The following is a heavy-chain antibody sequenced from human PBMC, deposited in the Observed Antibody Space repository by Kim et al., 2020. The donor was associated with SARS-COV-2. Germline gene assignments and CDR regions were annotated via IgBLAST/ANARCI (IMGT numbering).Heavy chain of an antibody. D-gene: IGHD3-3*01. Sequence: GGSLRLSCAASGFTFDDYAMHWVRQAPGKGLEWVSLISGDGGSTYYADSVKGRFTISRDNSKNSLYLQMNSLRTEDTALYYCAKDRFVVDDFWSGYQNWFDPWGQGTLVTVSS. J-gene: IGHJ5*02. CDR2: ISGDGGST. CDR1: GFTFDDYA. V-gene: IGHV3-43*02. CDR3: AKDRFVVDDFWSGYQNWFDP.